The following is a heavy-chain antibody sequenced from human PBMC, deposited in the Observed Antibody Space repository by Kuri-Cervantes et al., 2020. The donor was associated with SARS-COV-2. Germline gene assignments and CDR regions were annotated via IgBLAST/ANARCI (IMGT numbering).Heavy chain of an antibody. J-gene: IGHJ4*02. Sequence: GSLRLSCTVSGGSISSSSYYWSWIRQPTGKGLEWIGYIYYSGSTNYNPSLKSRVTISVDTSKNQFSLKLSSVTAADTAVYYCARGGAIFDYWGQGTLVTVSS. CDR2: IYYSGST. V-gene: IGHV4-61*05. D-gene: IGHD1-26*01. CDR3: ARGGAIFDY. CDR1: GGSISSSSYY.